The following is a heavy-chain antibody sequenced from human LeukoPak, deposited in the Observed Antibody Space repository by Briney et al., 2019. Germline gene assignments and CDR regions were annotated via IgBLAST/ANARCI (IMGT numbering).Heavy chain of an antibody. J-gene: IGHJ6*02. CDR2: IYYSGST. D-gene: IGHD3-22*01. CDR1: ARSLSSGDYY. V-gene: IGHV4-30-4*01. CDR3: ARVRLFGYASAVYMDV. Sequence: PSQTMSLTCTVSARSLSSGDYYWGWLRQPPVSGLEWIGYIYYSGSTYYNPSLKSRVTISVDTSKNQFSLKLSSVTAADTAVYYCARVRLFGYASAVYMDVWGQGTTVTVSS.